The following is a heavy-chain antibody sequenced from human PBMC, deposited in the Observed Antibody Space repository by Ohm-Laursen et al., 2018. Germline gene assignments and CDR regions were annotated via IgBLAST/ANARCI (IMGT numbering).Heavy chain of an antibody. CDR2: IYYSGST. J-gene: IGHJ6*02. CDR1: GGSISSGGYY. V-gene: IGHV4-31*03. CDR3: ARDRRDCSSTSCFGLYYYYYGMDV. D-gene: IGHD2-2*01. Sequence: TLSLTCTVSGGSISSGGYYWSWIRQHPGKGLEWIGYIYYSGSTYYNPSLKSRVTISVDTSKNQFSLKLSSVTAADTAVYYCARDRRDCSSTSCFGLYYYYYGMDVWGQGTTVTVSS.